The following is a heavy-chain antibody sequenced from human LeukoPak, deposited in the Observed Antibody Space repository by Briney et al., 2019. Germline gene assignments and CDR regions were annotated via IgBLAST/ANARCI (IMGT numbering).Heavy chain of an antibody. Sequence: SETLSLTCTVSGGSISSSSYHWGWIRQPPGKGLEWIGSIYYSGSTYYNPSLESRVTISVDTSKNQFSLKLSSVTAADTAVYYCARRGYDSSGYYYAYWGQGTLVTVSS. V-gene: IGHV4-39*01. CDR3: ARRGYDSSGYYYAY. J-gene: IGHJ4*02. D-gene: IGHD3-22*01. CDR2: IYYSGST. CDR1: GGSISSSSYH.